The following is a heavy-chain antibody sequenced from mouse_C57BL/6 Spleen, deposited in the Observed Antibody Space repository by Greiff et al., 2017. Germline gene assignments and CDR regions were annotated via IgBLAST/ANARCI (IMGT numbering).Heavy chain of an antibody. CDR3: ARWGNTTEYFDV. Sequence: QVQLQQPGAELVMPGASVKLSCKASGYTFTSYWMHWVKQRPGQGLEWIGEIDPSDSYTNYNQKFKGKSTLTVDKSSSTAYMQLSSLTSEDSAVYYCARWGNTTEYFDVWGTGTTVTVSS. CDR1: GYTFTSYW. CDR2: IDPSDSYT. D-gene: IGHD1-1*01. V-gene: IGHV1-69*01. J-gene: IGHJ1*03.